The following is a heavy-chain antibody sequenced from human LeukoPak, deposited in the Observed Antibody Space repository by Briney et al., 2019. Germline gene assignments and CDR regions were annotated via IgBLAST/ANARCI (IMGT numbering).Heavy chain of an antibody. V-gene: IGHV3-48*01. J-gene: IGHJ4*02. Sequence: GGSLRLSCAASGFTFSSYAMSWVRQAPGKGLEWVSYISSSSSSIYYADSVKGRFTISRDNAKNSLYLQMNSLRAEDTAVYYCARDSVPAGTLYFDSWGQGTLVTVSS. CDR3: ARDSVPAGTLYFDS. CDR2: ISSSSSSI. D-gene: IGHD2-2*01. CDR1: GFTFSSYA.